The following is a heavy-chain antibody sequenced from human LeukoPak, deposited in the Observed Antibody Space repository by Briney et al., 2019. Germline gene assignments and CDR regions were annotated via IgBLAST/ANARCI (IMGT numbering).Heavy chain of an antibody. CDR3: ARARPYSSNTFGY. D-gene: IGHD6-13*01. CDR1: GFTFSSYA. V-gene: IGHV3-21*01. CDR2: ISSSSSYI. J-gene: IGHJ4*02. Sequence: GGSLRLSCAASGFTFSSYAMSWVRQAPGKGLEWVSSISSSSSYIYYADSVKGRFTISRDNAKNSLYLQMNSLRAEDTAVYYCARARPYSSNTFGYWGQGTLVTVSS.